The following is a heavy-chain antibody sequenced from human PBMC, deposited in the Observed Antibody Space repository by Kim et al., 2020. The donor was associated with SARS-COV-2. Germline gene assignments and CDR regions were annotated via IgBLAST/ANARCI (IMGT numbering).Heavy chain of an antibody. Sequence: NPSLKSRVTISVDTSKNQFSLKLSSVTAADTAVYYCARGGVASDGSVYDYWGQGTLVTVSS. D-gene: IGHD3-10*01. V-gene: IGHV4-34*01. CDR3: ARGGVASDGSVYDY. J-gene: IGHJ4*02.